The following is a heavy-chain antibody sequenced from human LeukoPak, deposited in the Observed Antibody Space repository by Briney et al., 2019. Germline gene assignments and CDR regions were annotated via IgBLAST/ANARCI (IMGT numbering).Heavy chain of an antibody. D-gene: IGHD6-13*01. Sequence: SETLSLTCAVYGGSFSGYYWSWIRQPPGKGLEWIGEINHSGSTNCNPSLKSRVTISVDTSKNQFSLKLSSVTAADTAVYYCARDISTWSSLGYFYYYGMDVWGQGTTVAVSS. V-gene: IGHV4-34*01. J-gene: IGHJ6*02. CDR3: ARDISTWSSLGYFYYYGMDV. CDR2: INHSGST. CDR1: GGSFSGYY.